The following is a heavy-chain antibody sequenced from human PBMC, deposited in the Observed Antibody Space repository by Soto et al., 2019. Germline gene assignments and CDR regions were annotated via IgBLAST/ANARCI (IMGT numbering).Heavy chain of an antibody. CDR3: AHSPDFWSGYTYYYFDY. CDR1: GFSLSTSGVG. V-gene: IGHV2-5*01. Sequence: SGPTLVNPTQTLTLTCTFSGFSLSTSGVGVGWIRQPPGKALEWLALIYWNDDKRYSPSLKSRLTITKDTSKNQVVLTMTNMDPVDTATYYCAHSPDFWSGYTYYYFDYWGQGTLVTVSS. CDR2: IYWNDDK. J-gene: IGHJ4*02. D-gene: IGHD3-3*01.